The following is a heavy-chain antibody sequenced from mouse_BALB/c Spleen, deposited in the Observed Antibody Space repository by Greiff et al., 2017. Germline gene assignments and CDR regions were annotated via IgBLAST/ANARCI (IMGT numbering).Heavy chain of an antibody. V-gene: IGHV5-4*02. CDR2: ISDGGSYT. J-gene: IGHJ4*01. D-gene: IGHD5-1*01. CDR1: GFTFSDYY. Sequence: EVKLVESGGGLVKPGGSLKLSCAASGFTFSDYYMYWVRQTPEKRLEWVATISDGGSYTYYPDSVKGRFTISRDNAKNNLYLQMSSLKSEDTAMYYCARTSNYGMDYWGQGTSVTVSS. CDR3: ARTSNYGMDY.